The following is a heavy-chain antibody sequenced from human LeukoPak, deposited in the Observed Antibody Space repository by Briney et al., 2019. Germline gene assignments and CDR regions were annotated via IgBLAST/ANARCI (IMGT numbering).Heavy chain of an antibody. D-gene: IGHD7-27*01. Sequence: GGSLRLSCAASGFTFSSYWMSWVRQAPGKGLEWVANIKQDGSEKYYVDSVKGRFTISRDNAKNSLYLQMSSLRAEDTAVYYCARDGDDEPNAFDIWGQGTMVTVSS. CDR1: GFTFSSYW. V-gene: IGHV3-7*01. CDR2: IKQDGSEK. J-gene: IGHJ3*02. CDR3: ARDGDDEPNAFDI.